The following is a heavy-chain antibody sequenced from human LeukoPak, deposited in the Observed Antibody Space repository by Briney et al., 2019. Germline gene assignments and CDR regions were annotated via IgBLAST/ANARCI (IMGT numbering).Heavy chain of an antibody. Sequence: PGRPLRLSCAASGFTFSSYGMHWVRQAPGKGLEWVALISYDANIGSNKYYADSVKGRFTISRDNSKNTLYLQMNSLRAEDTAVYYCARDGGYDFWSGYYQDYWGQGTLVTVSS. CDR1: GFTFSSYG. J-gene: IGHJ4*02. CDR3: ARDGGYDFWSGYYQDY. D-gene: IGHD3-3*01. V-gene: IGHV3-30*19. CDR2: ISYDANIGSNK.